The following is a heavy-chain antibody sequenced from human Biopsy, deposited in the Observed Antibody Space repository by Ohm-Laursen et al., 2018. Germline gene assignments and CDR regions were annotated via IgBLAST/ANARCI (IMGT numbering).Heavy chain of an antibody. D-gene: IGHD1-1*01. J-gene: IGHJ6*02. Sequence: GASVKVSCKASGYTLTGYAMHWVRQAPGEGLEWIGLINPNTGATTYAQKFQGRVTMTRDTSISIAYMELSRLRSDDTAVYYCARAKLEPVYYYYGMDVWGQGTTVTVSS. CDR3: ARAKLEPVYYYYGMDV. CDR1: GYTLTGYA. V-gene: IGHV1-2*02. CDR2: INPNTGAT.